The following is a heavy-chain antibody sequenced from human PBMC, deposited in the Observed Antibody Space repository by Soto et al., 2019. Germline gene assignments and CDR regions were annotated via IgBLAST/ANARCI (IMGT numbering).Heavy chain of an antibody. CDR3: ARGAAPLDYYYYGMDG. D-gene: IGHD2-15*01. CDR2: INPNSGGT. Sequence: ASVKVSCKASGYTFAGYYMHWVRQAPGQGLEWMGWINPNSGGTNYAQKFQGWVTMTRDTSISTAYMELSRLRSDDTAVYYCARGAAPLDYYYYGMDGWGQGTTVTVSS. J-gene: IGHJ6*02. V-gene: IGHV1-2*04. CDR1: GYTFAGYY.